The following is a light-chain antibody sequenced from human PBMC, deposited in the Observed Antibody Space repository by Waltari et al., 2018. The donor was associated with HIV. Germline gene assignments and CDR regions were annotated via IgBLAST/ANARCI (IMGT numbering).Light chain of an antibody. CDR2: DVD. Sequence: AVTQPASVSGLPGQSTTISCTGGDSDFGLYNFVSCYQQHSGKPPKLILYDVDSRASGVSDRFSGSMSGNTASLTISGLRAEDEAHYYCASFTGDNTVMFGGGTEGTVL. V-gene: IGLV2-14*03. J-gene: IGLJ3*02. CDR3: ASFTGDNTVM. CDR1: DSDFGLYNF.